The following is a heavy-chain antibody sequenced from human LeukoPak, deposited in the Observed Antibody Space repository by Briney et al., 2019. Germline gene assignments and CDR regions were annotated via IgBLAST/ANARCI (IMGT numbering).Heavy chain of an antibody. J-gene: IGHJ3*02. CDR2: IRPDGSVI. V-gene: IGHV3-7*01. D-gene: IGHD1-26*01. CDR1: GFTFSNYW. CDR3: ARDPTSSWETAFDI. Sequence: GGSLRLSCAASGFTFSNYWMTRVRRAPGKGLEWVANIRPDGSVIHYVDSVKGRFTISRDSAKNSLYLQMNSLRVEDTAVYYCARDPTSSWETAFDIWGQGTMVTVSS.